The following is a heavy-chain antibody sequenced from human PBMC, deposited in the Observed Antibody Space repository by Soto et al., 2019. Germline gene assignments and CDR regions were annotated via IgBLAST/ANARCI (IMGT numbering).Heavy chain of an antibody. J-gene: IGHJ4*02. V-gene: IGHV4-59*08. Sequence: QVQLQESGPGLVKPSETLSLTCTVSGGSISSYYWSWIRQPPGKGLEWIGYIYYSGSTNYNPSLKRRVTISVATSKNQLSLKLSSVTAADTAVYYCARRYGYSFDYWGQGTLVTVSS. D-gene: IGHD5-18*01. CDR3: ARRYGYSFDY. CDR2: IYYSGST. CDR1: GGSISSYY.